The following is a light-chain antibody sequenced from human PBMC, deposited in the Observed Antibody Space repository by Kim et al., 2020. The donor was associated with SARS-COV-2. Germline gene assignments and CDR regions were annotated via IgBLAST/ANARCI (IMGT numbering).Light chain of an antibody. Sequence: SYELTQPPSVSVFPGQTASITCSGYKLGDKYVSWYQQKPGQSPVVVIYQDKQRPSGIPERFSGSNSGNTATLTITGTQAMDEADYYCQAWDSSTQNYVFG. CDR2: QDK. CDR3: QAWDSSTQNYV. J-gene: IGLJ1*01. CDR1: KLGDKY. V-gene: IGLV3-1*01.